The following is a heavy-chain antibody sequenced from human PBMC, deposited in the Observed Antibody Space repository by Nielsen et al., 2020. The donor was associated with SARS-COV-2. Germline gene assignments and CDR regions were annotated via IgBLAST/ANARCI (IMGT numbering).Heavy chain of an antibody. D-gene: IGHD3-22*01. CDR3: ARVRITMIVVVDAFDI. Sequence: SETLSPTCTVSGGSISSGGYYWSWIRQHPGKGLEWIGYISHSGSTYYNPSLKSRVTISVDTSKNQFSLKLSSVTAADTAVYYCARVRITMIVVVDAFDIWGQGTMVTVSS. CDR2: ISHSGST. CDR1: GGSISSGGYY. V-gene: IGHV4-31*03. J-gene: IGHJ3*02.